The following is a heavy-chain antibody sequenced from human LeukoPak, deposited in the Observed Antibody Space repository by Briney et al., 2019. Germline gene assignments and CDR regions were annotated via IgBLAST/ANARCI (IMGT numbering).Heavy chain of an antibody. CDR1: GFTLSSYA. CDR3: AKIEIAAAGGTFDY. Sequence: GGALRHSLAATGFTLSSYAMSWVRPAPGKGLEGVSAIYGSGGSTYYAGSVKGRFTISRDNSKNTLYLQMSSLRGDDTAVYYCAKIEIAAAGGTFDYWGQGTLVTVSS. J-gene: IGHJ4*02. D-gene: IGHD6-13*01. CDR2: IYGSGGST. V-gene: IGHV3-23*01.